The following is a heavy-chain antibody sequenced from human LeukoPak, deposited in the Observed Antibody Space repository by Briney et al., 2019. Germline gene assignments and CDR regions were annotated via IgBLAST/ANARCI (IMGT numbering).Heavy chain of an antibody. CDR3: AKDIDSGFSGTPCYFDY. Sequence: GGSLRLSCAASGFTFDDYAMHWVRQAPGKGLEWVSGISWNSGSIGYADSVKGRFTIFRDNAKNSLYLQMNSLRAEDMALYYCAKDIDSGFSGTPCYFDYWGQGTLVTVSS. D-gene: IGHD2/OR15-2a*01. V-gene: IGHV3-9*03. J-gene: IGHJ4*02. CDR1: GFTFDDYA. CDR2: ISWNSGSI.